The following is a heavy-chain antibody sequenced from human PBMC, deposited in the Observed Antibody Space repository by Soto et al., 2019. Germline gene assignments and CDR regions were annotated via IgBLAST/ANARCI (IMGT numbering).Heavy chain of an antibody. D-gene: IGHD6-6*01. V-gene: IGHV5-10-1*01. CDR2: IDPSDSYT. CDR1: GYSFTSYW. CDR3: ARQGVAARPYYYYYGMDV. Sequence: GESLKISCKGSGYSFTSYWISWVRQMPGKGLEWMGRIDPSDSYTNHSPSFQGHVTISADKSISTAYLQWSSLKASDTAMYYCARQGVAARPYYYYYGMDVWGQGTTVTVSS. J-gene: IGHJ6*02.